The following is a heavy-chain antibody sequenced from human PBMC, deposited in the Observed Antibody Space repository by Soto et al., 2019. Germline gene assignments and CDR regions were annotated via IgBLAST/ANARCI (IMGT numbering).Heavy chain of an antibody. CDR2: ISGSGDSA. CDR1: GFTFSSYA. V-gene: IGHV3-23*01. D-gene: IGHD3-3*01. J-gene: IGHJ4*02. Sequence: GGSLRLSCEASGFTFSSYAMSWVRQAPGKGLEWVPGISGSGDSAYYADSVKGRFSVSRDNSENTLYLEMNSLRAEDTAVYYCAKGPTIFGVVVVPEYYFDYWGQGTLVTVSS. CDR3: AKGPTIFGVVVVPEYYFDY.